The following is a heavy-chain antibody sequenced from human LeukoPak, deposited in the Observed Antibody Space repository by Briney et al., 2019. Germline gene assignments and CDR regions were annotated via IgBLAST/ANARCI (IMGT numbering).Heavy chain of an antibody. D-gene: IGHD2-8*02. J-gene: IGHJ4*02. CDR1: GYTFTNYL. Sequence: RASVKVSCKASGYTFTNYLLHWVRQAPGQGLEWVGRIAPSVDTTNYAQKFRGRVTMTRDPSTSTVYMELSSLRSDDTAIYYCVREESGGYFDYWGQGTLVTVSS. CDR3: VREESGGYFDY. CDR2: IAPSVDTT. V-gene: IGHV1-46*01.